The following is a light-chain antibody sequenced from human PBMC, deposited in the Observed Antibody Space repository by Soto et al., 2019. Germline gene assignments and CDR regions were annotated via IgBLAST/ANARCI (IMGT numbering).Light chain of an antibody. CDR2: DVS. J-gene: IGLJ2*01. CDR3: SSYTSSSTVV. V-gene: IGLV2-14*01. Sequence: QSALTQPASVSGSPGQSITISCTGTSSDVGGYNYVSWYQQHAGKAPKLMIYDVSNRPSGVSNRFSGSKSGNTASLTISGLQAEDEADYYCSSYTSSSTVVFAGGTKVTVL. CDR1: SSDVGGYNY.